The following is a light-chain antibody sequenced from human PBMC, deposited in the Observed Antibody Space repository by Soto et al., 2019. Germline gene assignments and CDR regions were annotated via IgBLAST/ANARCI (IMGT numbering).Light chain of an antibody. CDR1: QDISNY. J-gene: IGKJ4*01. CDR3: QQYDNLQLT. V-gene: IGKV1-33*01. Sequence: DIPMTQSPSSLSASVGDRVTITCQASQDISNYLNWYQQKPGKAPKLLIYDASNLETGVPSRFSGSGSGTDFTFTISSLQPEDIATYYCQQYDNLQLTFGGGTKGEIK. CDR2: DAS.